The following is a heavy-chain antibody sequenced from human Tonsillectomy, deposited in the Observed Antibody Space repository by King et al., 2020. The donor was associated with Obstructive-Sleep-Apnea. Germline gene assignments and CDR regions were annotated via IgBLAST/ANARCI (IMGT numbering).Heavy chain of an antibody. V-gene: IGHV5-10-1*01. CDR1: GYSFTSYW. Sequence: QLVQSGAEVKKPGESLRISCKGSGYSFTSYWISWVRLMPGKGLEWMGRIDPSDSYTNYSPSFQGHVTISADKSISTAYLQWSSLKASDTAMYYCARQGRYSYGHTAVMFAFDIWGQGTMVTVSS. J-gene: IGHJ3*02. CDR2: IDPSDSYT. CDR3: ARQGRYSYGHTAVMFAFDI. D-gene: IGHD5-18*01.